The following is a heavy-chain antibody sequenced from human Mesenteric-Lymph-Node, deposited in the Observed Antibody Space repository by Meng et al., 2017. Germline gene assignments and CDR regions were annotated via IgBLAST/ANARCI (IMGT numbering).Heavy chain of an antibody. CDR2: IYHSGST. J-gene: IGHJ4*02. CDR1: GGSISSSNW. CDR3: ARVGQWLPIDY. Sequence: QGPLLGSGPGLVKPSGTLSLTCAVPGGSISSSNWWSWVRQPPGKGLEGIGEIYHSGSTNYNPSLKSRVTISVDKSKNQFSLNLSSVTAADTAVYYCARVGQWLPIDYWGQGTLVTVSS. V-gene: IGHV4-4*02. D-gene: IGHD6-19*01.